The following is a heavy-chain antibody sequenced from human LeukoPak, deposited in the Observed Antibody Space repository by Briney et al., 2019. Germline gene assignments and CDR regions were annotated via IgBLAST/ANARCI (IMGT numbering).Heavy chain of an antibody. CDR1: GFTFNNYW. J-gene: IGHJ4*02. CDR2: INQDGSRG. D-gene: IGHD5-12*01. V-gene: IGHV3-7*03. CDR3: ARRRADSGYEY. Sequence: GGSLRLSCAASGFTFNNYWMSWVRQAPGKGLEWVANINQDGSRGYYVDSVKGRFTISRDNARNSLHLQMNSLRAEDTAVYYCARRRADSGYEYWGQGTLVTVSS.